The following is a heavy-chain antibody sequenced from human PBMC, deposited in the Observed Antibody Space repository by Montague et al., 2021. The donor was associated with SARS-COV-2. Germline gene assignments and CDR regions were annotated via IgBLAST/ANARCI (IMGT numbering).Heavy chain of an antibody. V-gene: IGHV4-59*11. CDR2: FDHSGDT. CDR1: GGSISGHY. Sequence: SETLSLTCIVSGGSISGHYWSWIRQPPGKGLEWIGNFDHSGDTKYNPSLKSRATLSLDTSKNQFALRLHSVTAADTAVYYCSREFRIGFWQTNGYFGLWGRGTRVTVSS. CDR3: SREFRIGFWQTNGYFGL. D-gene: IGHD3-3*01. J-gene: IGHJ2*01.